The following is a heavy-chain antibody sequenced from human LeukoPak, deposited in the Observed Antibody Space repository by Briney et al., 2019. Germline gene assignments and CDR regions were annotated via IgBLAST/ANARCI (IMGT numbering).Heavy chain of an antibody. CDR3: TKGDYHAY. V-gene: IGHV3-49*03. CDR2: IRSNTCGGTA. J-gene: IGHJ4*02. Sequence: GGSLRLSCTASGFTFGDYGMSWFRQAPGKGLEWVGFIRSNTCGGTAEYAASVKGRFTISRDDSKSIAYLQMNSLKTEDTAVYYCTKGDYHAYWGQGTLATVSS. CDR1: GFTFGDYG.